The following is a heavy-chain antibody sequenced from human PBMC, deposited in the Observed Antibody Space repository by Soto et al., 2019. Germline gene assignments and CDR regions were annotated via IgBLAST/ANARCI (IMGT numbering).Heavy chain of an antibody. V-gene: IGHV3-53*04. CDR2: IYSGGST. CDR3: ATPPPYYYDSSGYYH. J-gene: IGHJ5*02. Sequence: GGSLRLSCAASGFTVSSNYMSWVRQAPGKGLEWVSVIYSGGSTYYADSVKGRFTISRHNSKNTLYLQMNSLRAEDTAVYYCATPPPYYYDSSGYYHWGQGTLVTVSS. D-gene: IGHD3-22*01. CDR1: GFTVSSNY.